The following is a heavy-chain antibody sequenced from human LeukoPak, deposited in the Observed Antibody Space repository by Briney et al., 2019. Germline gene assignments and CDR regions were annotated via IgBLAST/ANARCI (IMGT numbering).Heavy chain of an antibody. CDR2: IIPIFGTA. Sequence: ASVKVSCKASGGTFSSYAISWVRQAPGQGLEWMGGIIPIFGTANYAQKFQGRVTITADESTSTAYMELSSLRAEDTAVYYCVKITSVTGGDCWGQGTRLTVSS. CDR1: GGTFSSYA. V-gene: IGHV1-69*13. D-gene: IGHD1-1*01. CDR3: VKITSVTGGDC. J-gene: IGHJ4*02.